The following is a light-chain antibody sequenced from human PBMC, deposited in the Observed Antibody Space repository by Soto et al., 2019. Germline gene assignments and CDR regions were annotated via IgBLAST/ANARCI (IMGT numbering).Light chain of an antibody. V-gene: IGLV6-57*04. CDR2: ENN. Sequence: NFMLTQPHSVSESQGKTLSISCTRSSGSIDNNYVQWYQQRPGSAPTTVIYENNQRLSGVTDRFSGSTDGSSNSASLTISGLQTEDEADYYWQSYDSDFVVFGGGTKLTVL. CDR1: SGSIDNNY. J-gene: IGLJ2*01. CDR3: QSYDSDFVV.